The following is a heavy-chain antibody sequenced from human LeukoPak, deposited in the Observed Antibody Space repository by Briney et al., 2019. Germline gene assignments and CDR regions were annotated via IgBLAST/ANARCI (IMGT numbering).Heavy chain of an antibody. CDR2: IYTSGRT. CDR1: GGSITFGSYY. Sequence: PSETLSLTCTVSGGSITFGSYYWTWIRQPAGKGLEWIGRIYTSGRTFYNPSLKSRVTISMDTSMNQFSLRLNSVTAADTAVCYCARARVIPASFDDWGQGALVTVSS. D-gene: IGHD3-16*02. CDR3: ARARVIPASFDD. J-gene: IGHJ4*02. V-gene: IGHV4-61*02.